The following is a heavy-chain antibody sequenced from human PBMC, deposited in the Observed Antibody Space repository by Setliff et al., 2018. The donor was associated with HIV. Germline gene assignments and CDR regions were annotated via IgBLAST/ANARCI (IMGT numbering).Heavy chain of an antibody. CDR2: IYASGST. V-gene: IGHV4-61*09. J-gene: IGHJ4*02. CDR1: GGSINSGSYY. D-gene: IGHD3-3*01. Sequence: PSETLSLTCTVSGGSINSGSYYWNWIRQPAGKGLEWIGHIYASGSTNYNPYLKSRVTMSVDTSKNQFSLKLSSVTAADTAVYYCARAFNYNFWSGQPDYFDYWGRGTLVTVSS. CDR3: ARAFNYNFWSGQPDYFDY.